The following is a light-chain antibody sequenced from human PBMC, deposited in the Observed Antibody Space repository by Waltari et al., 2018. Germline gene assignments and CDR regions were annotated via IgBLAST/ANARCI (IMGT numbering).Light chain of an antibody. J-gene: IGLJ2*01. V-gene: IGLV2-23*01. Sequence: QSALTPPASLSGSPGQSITISCAGTKNDIGTYTFVSWFQQFPGQAPKLIVSEATKRPSGVSYRFSGSKSGNTASLTISGLQAEDEADYYCCSYAGGSRVIFGGGTKLTVL. CDR3: CSYAGGSRVI. CDR1: KNDIGTYTF. CDR2: EAT.